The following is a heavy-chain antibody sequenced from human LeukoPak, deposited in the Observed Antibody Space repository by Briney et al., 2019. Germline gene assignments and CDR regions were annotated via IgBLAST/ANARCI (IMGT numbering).Heavy chain of an antibody. CDR3: ARDQGPNCSGGSCYSGEGQNWFDP. J-gene: IGHJ5*02. V-gene: IGHV3-7*05. CDR2: IKQDGSEK. D-gene: IGHD2-15*01. CDR1: GSTFSSYC. Sequence: GGSLRLSCAASGSTFSSYCMSWVRRAPGKGLEWVSNIKQDGSEKYYVDCVKGRFTISRDNAKNSLYLQMNSLRDEDTAVYYCARDQGPNCSGGSCYSGEGQNWFDPWGQGTLVTVSS.